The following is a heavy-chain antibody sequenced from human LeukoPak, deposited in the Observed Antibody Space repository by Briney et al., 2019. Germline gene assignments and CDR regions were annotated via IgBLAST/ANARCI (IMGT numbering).Heavy chain of an antibody. J-gene: IGHJ4*02. CDR1: GYTFINYG. V-gene: IGHV1-18*01. CDR2: ISGYNGNT. D-gene: IGHD5-18*01. Sequence: GASVKVSFKASGYTFINYGITWVRQAPGQGLAWMGWISGYNGNTNYAQKLQGRVTMTTDTSTTTAYMELRSLRSDDTAVYYCVRQVDITMALPDYWGQGTLVTVSS. CDR3: VRQVDITMALPDY.